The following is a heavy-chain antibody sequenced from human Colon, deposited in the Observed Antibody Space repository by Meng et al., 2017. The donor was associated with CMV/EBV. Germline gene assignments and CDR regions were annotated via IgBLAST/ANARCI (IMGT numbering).Heavy chain of an antibody. Sequence: ASVKVSCKASGYIFTSYGISWVRQAPGQGLEWMGWISTHNGYTSYAQKFQDRVTMTTDTSTSTAYMDLRSLGSDDSAVYYCARFCSGGNCYSKPGLAKFFDLWGQGTLVTVSS. V-gene: IGHV1-18*01. CDR1: GYIFTSYG. J-gene: IGHJ4*02. CDR3: ARFCSGGNCYSKPGLAKFFDL. CDR2: ISTHNGYT. D-gene: IGHD2-15*01.